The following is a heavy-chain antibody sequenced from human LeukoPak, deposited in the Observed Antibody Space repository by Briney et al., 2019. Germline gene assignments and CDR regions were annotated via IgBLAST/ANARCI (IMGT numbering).Heavy chain of an antibody. CDR1: GFTFSSYA. J-gene: IGHJ3*02. D-gene: IGHD5-18*01. CDR2: ISYDGSNK. Sequence: GGSLRLSCAASGFTFSSYAMHWVRQAPGKGLEWVAVISYDGSNKYYADSVKGRFAISRDNSKNTLYLQMNSLRAEDTAVYYCARERGYSYGYDAFDIWGQGTMVTVSS. CDR3: ARERGYSYGYDAFDI. V-gene: IGHV3-30*09.